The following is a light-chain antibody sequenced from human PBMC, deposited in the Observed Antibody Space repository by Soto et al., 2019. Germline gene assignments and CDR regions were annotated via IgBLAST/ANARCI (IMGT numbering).Light chain of an antibody. Sequence: ETVLTQSPGTLSLSPGDRATLSCRASQTVTNSFLAWYQQKPGQSPRLFIYGASSRATGIPDRFSGSGSGTDFTLTISGLEPEDFAVYYCQQYADSPPTLGQGTRLDIK. CDR3: QQYADSPPT. CDR1: QTVTNSF. CDR2: GAS. V-gene: IGKV3-20*01. J-gene: IGKJ5*01.